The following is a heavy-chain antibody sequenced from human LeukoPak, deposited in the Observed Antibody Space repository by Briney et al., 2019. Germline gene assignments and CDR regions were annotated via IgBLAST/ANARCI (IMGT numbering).Heavy chain of an antibody. Sequence: GGSLRLSCAASGFTFSSYAMSWVRQTPGMRLEWVSAITDSGDGTYYADSVKGRFTISRDNSKNTLYLQMNSLRAEDTAVYYCAKDSRIVPAATEFDYWGQETLVTVSS. CDR2: ITDSGDGT. CDR1: GFTFSSYA. V-gene: IGHV3-23*01. CDR3: AKDSRIVPAATEFDY. D-gene: IGHD2-2*01. J-gene: IGHJ4*02.